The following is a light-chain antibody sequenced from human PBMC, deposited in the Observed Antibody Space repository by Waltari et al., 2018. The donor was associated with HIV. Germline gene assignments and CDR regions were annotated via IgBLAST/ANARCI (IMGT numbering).Light chain of an antibody. J-gene: IGLJ2*01. CDR1: SSDVGGYNS. CDR2: EVS. CDR3: SSYTSSSCVV. V-gene: IGLV2-14*01. Sequence: QSALTQPASVSGSPGQSITISCTGTSSDVGGYNSVSWYQQHPGKAPKLMIYEVSNRPSGVSNRFSGSKSGNTASLTISGLQAEDEADYYCSSYTSSSCVVFGGGTKLTVL.